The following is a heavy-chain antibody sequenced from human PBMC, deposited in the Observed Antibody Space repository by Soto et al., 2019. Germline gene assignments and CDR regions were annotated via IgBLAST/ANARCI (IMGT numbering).Heavy chain of an antibody. CDR2: IWYDGSNK. J-gene: IGHJ3*02. CDR3: ARSVGWHDAFAI. V-gene: IGHV3-33*01. D-gene: IGHD6-19*01. Sequence: QVQLVESGGGVVQPGRSLRLSCAASGFTFSSYGMHWVRQAPGKGLEWVAVIWYDGSNKYYADSVKGRFTISRDNSKNTLYLQMNSLRAEDTAVYYCARSVGWHDAFAIWGQGTMVTVSS. CDR1: GFTFSSYG.